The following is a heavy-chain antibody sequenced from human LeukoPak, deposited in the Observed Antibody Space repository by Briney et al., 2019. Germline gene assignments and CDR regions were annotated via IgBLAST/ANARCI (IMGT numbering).Heavy chain of an antibody. D-gene: IGHD2-21*01. CDR1: GYSITSGYY. CDR2: MYHSGST. Sequence: ASETLSLTCVVSGYSITSGYYWGWIRQPPGKGLEWIASMYHSGSTYYKPSLKSRVTISVDTSKNQFSLKVNSVTAADTAVYYCARMCGGDCRGGFDYWRQGTLVTVSS. V-gene: IGHV4-38-2*01. CDR3: ARMCGGDCRGGFDY. J-gene: IGHJ4*02.